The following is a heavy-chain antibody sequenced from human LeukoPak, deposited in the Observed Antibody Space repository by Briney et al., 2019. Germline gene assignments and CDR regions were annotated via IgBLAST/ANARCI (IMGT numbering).Heavy chain of an antibody. J-gene: IGHJ6*03. D-gene: IGHD3-16*01. Sequence: PGGSLRLSCTASGFTFNDYYMSWVRQAPGQGLQWTSYMSPGGGSIYYADSVKGRFTISRDNAKNSVYLQMNSLRAEDTALYYCAKDKDYGYYMDVWGKGTTVTVSS. CDR1: GFTFNDYY. V-gene: IGHV3-11*04. CDR3: AKDKDYGYYMDV. CDR2: MSPGGGSI.